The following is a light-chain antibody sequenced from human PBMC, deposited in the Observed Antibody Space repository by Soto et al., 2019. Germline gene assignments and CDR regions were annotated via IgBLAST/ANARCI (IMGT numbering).Light chain of an antibody. V-gene: IGKV4-1*01. J-gene: IGKJ1*01. CDR3: QQYYTGPTWT. Sequence: DIVMTQSPDSLAVSLGERATINCKSSQSLFYSSNNKNYLAWYQQRPGQPPRLLIYWASTRESGVPDRFSGSGSGTDFTLTITNPQAEDVALYYCQQYYTGPTWTFGQGTKVEVK. CDR2: WAS. CDR1: QSLFYSSNNKNY.